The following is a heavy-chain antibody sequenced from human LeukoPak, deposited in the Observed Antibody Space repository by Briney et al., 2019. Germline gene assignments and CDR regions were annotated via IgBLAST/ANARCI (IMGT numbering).Heavy chain of an antibody. D-gene: IGHD6-19*01. CDR3: AKSDNNGWPLHWHFDL. CDR2: SSYNGNT. Sequence: SETLSLTCTVSGSSISSYDWSWIRQPPGQGLQWLAYSSYNGNTKTNPSLKSRVTISRDTSKNQFSLKLTSVTAADTAVYFCAKSDNNGWPLHWHFDLWGRGTLVTVSS. J-gene: IGHJ2*01. V-gene: IGHV4-59*01. CDR1: GSSISSYD.